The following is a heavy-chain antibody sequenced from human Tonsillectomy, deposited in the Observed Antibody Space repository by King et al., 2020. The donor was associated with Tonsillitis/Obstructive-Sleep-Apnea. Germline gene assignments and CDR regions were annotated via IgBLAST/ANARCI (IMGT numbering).Heavy chain of an antibody. CDR1: GGSISSGGYY. CDR2: IYYNGHT. Sequence: VQLQESGPGLVKPSQTLSLTCTVSGGSISSGGYYWSWIRQHPEKGLEWIGYIYYNGHTYYNPSLQSRVTISVDTSKTQFSLKLTSVTAADTAVYYCAREVVRGVSERTTYYFDYWGQGTLVTVSS. J-gene: IGHJ4*02. CDR3: AREVVRGVSERTTYYFDY. D-gene: IGHD3-10*01. V-gene: IGHV4-31*03.